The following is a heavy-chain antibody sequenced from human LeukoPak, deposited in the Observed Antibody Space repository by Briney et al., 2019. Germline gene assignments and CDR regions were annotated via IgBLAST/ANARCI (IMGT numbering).Heavy chain of an antibody. D-gene: IGHD1-14*01. Sequence: GRSLRLSCAASGFTFSSYAMHWVRQAPGKGLEWVSLISGSGGTTYYADSVKGRFTISRDNSKNTLYLQMNSLRAEDTAEYFCAKVAEPGKYEKSAFKTSNFDSWGQGTLVTVSS. CDR1: GFTFSSYA. CDR3: AKVAEPGKYEKSAFKTSNFDS. J-gene: IGHJ4*02. V-gene: IGHV3-23*01. CDR2: ISGSGGTT.